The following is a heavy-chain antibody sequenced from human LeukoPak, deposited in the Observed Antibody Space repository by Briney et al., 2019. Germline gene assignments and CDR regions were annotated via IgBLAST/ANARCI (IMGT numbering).Heavy chain of an antibody. CDR2: IKRDGSEK. V-gene: IGHV3-7*01. J-gene: IGHJ3*02. CDR1: GFIFTNYE. CDR3: ARVGANPRLARPDDAFDI. Sequence: PGGSLRLSCAASGFIFTNYEINWVRQAPGKGLEWVANIKRDGSEKYYVNSVEGRFTISRNNAKNSLYLQMNSLRGEDTAVYYCARVGANPRLARPDDAFDIWGQGTMVTVSS. D-gene: IGHD3-3*01.